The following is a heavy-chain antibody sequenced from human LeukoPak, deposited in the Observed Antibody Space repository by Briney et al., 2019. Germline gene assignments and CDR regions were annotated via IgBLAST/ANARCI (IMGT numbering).Heavy chain of an antibody. J-gene: IGHJ6*03. CDR1: GYTFTSYA. D-gene: IGHD3-22*01. CDR2: INTNTGNP. V-gene: IGHV7-4-1*02. Sequence: ASVKVSCKASGYTFTSYAMNWVRQAPGQGLEWMGWINTNTGNPTYAQGFTGRFVFSLDTSVSTAYLQISSLKAEDTAVYYCARGAYHDFSYYYYMDVWGKGTTVTVSS. CDR3: ARGAYHDFSYYYYMDV.